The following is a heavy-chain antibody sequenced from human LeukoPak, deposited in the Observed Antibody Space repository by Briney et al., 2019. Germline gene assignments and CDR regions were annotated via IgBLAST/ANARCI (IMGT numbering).Heavy chain of an antibody. CDR2: IYYSGST. Sequence: SETLSLTCPVSGGSISSYYWSWIRQPPGKGLEWIGYIYYSGSTNYNPSLKSRVTISVDTSKNQFSLKLSSETAADKAVYYCARLTSPPVDAFDIWGQGTMVTVSS. J-gene: IGHJ3*02. CDR3: ARLTSPPVDAFDI. CDR1: GGSISSYY. V-gene: IGHV4-59*08.